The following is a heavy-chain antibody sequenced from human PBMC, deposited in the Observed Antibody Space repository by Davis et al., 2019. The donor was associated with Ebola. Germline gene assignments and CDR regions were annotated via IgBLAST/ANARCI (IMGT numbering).Heavy chain of an antibody. D-gene: IGHD6-19*01. Sequence: GESLKISCAASGFTFDDYGINWVRQAPGKGLEWVSLISGDGGSTYYADSVKGRFTISRDNSKNSLYLQMNSLRTEDTALYYCAIIAVAGTFDYWGQGTLVTVSS. CDR1: GFTFDDYG. V-gene: IGHV3-43*02. J-gene: IGHJ4*02. CDR3: AIIAVAGTFDY. CDR2: ISGDGGST.